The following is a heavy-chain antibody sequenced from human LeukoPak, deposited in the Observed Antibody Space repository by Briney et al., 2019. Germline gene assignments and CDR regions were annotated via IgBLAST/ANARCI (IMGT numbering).Heavy chain of an antibody. CDR3: ARGSLMDWFDP. V-gene: IGHV6-1*01. D-gene: IGHD3-10*01. CDR1: GDSVSGKSVA. CDR2: TYYRSKWHN. J-gene: IGHJ5*02. Sequence: SQTLSLTCAIFGDSVSGKSVAWNWIRQSPSRGLEWLGRTYYRSKWHNEYAASVKGRIVINPDTSKNQFSLHLNSVTPEDTAVYYCARGSLMDWFDPWGQGTLVTVSS.